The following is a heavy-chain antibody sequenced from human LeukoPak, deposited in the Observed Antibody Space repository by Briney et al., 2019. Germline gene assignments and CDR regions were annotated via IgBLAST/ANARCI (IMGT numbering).Heavy chain of an antibody. D-gene: IGHD3-22*01. CDR1: GGSFSGYY. Sequence: SETLSLTCAVYGGSFSGYYWSWIRQPPGKGLEWIGEINHSGSTNYNPSLKSRVTISVDTSKNQFSLKLSSVTAADTAVYYCARDTYYDSSGYWNDVFDIWGQGTLVTVSS. CDR2: INHSGST. J-gene: IGHJ3*02. CDR3: ARDTYYDSSGYWNDVFDI. V-gene: IGHV4-34*01.